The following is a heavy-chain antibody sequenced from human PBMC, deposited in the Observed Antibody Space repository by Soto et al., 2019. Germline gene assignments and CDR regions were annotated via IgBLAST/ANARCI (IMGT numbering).Heavy chain of an antibody. J-gene: IGHJ4*02. D-gene: IGHD3-10*01. V-gene: IGHV1-24*01. Sequence: QVQLEQSGAEVKKPGASVKVSCKVSGYTLNELSMHWVRQAPGNGLEWMGGFDPEDGETVYAQKFQGRVTMTEDTSTDTANMELSSLTSEDSAVYYCATGGPAGDFDYWGQGTLVTVSS. CDR2: FDPEDGET. CDR1: GYTLNELS. CDR3: ATGGPAGDFDY.